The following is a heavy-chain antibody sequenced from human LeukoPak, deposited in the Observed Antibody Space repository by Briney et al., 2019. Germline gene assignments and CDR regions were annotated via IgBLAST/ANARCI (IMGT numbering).Heavy chain of an antibody. CDR2: IIPIFGTA. J-gene: IGHJ4*02. CDR3: AREHGRYSFIDY. V-gene: IGHV1-69*05. D-gene: IGHD5-18*01. Sequence: SVKVSCKASGGTFSSYAISWVRQAPGQGLEWMGGIIPIFGTANYAQKFQGRVTITTDESTSTAYMELSSLRSEDAAVYYCAREHGRYSFIDYWGQGTLATVSS. CDR1: GGTFSSYA.